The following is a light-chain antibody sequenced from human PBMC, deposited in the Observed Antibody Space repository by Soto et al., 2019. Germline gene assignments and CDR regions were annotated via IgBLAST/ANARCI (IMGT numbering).Light chain of an antibody. V-gene: IGKV2-28*01. CDR1: QSLLHSNGYNY. J-gene: IGKJ2*01. CDR2: LGS. Sequence: DIVMTQSPLSLPVTPGEPASISCRSSQSLLHSNGYNYLDWYLQKTGQSPQLLIYLGSNRASGVPDRFSSSGSGKDFTLKISRVEAYDVGVYYCMQALQTHLYTFGQGTKLEIK. CDR3: MQALQTHLYT.